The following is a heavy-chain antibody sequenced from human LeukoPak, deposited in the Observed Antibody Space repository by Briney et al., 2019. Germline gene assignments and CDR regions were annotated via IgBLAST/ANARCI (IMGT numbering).Heavy chain of an antibody. D-gene: IGHD4-17*01. CDR3: ARGTRTTVTRPFDP. Sequence: SETLSLTCAVYGGSFSGYYWSWIRQPPGMGLEWIGEINHSGSTNYNPSLKSRVTISVDTSKNQFSLKLSTVTAADTAVYYCARGTRTTVTRPFDPWGQGTLVTVSS. V-gene: IGHV4-34*01. CDR1: GGSFSGYY. J-gene: IGHJ5*02. CDR2: INHSGST.